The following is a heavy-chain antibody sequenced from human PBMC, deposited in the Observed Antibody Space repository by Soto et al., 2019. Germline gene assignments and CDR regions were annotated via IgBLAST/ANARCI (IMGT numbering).Heavy chain of an antibody. CDR3: ARGGRVGRRYCSSTSCYSDFDY. V-gene: IGHV4-34*01. CDR2: INHSGST. CDR1: GGSFSGYY. J-gene: IGHJ4*02. D-gene: IGHD2-2*01. Sequence: SETLSLTCAVYGGSFSGYYWSWIRQPPGKGLEWIGEINHSGSTNYNPSLKSRVTISVDTSKNQFSLKLSSVTAADTAVYYCARGGRVGRRYCSSTSCYSDFDYWGQGTLVTVSS.